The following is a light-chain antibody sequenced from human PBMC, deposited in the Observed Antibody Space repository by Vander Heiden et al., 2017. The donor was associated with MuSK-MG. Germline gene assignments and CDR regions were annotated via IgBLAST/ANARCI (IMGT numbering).Light chain of an antibody. V-gene: IGLV1-44*01. CDR3: ATWDVRLNGYWV. Sequence: QSVLTQPPSASGPLGQRVTIYCSGSSSNIGSHTVNWYQQVPGTAPNLLICNKNQRPSGVPDRVSGSKSGTSASLAITGLQSEDEADYYWATWDVRLNGYWVFGGGTKLTVL. J-gene: IGLJ3*02. CDR2: NKN. CDR1: SSNIGSHT.